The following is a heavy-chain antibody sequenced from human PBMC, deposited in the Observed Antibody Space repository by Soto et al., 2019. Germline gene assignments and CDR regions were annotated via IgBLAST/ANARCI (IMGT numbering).Heavy chain of an antibody. CDR2: ISTRSSMI. J-gene: IGHJ6*02. Sequence: GGSLRLSCAASGFTFSSYRMYWVRQAPGKGLQWVSYISTRSSMIHYADSARGRFTISRDDARNSLYLQMNSLRAEDTAVYYCAREYQYGMDVWGQGTAVTVSS. CDR1: GFTFSSYR. D-gene: IGHD2-2*01. CDR3: AREYQYGMDV. V-gene: IGHV3-48*01.